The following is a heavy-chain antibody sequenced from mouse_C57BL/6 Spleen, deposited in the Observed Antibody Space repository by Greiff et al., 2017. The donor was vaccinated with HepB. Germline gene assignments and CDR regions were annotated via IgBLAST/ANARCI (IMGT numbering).Heavy chain of an antibody. Sequence: EVQLVESGPGLVKPSQSLSLTCSVTGYSITSGYYWNWIRQFPGNKLEWMGYISYDGSNNYNPSLKNRISITRDTSKNQFFLKLNSLTTEDTATYYCAREGSKSGTPLLAYWGQGTLVTVSA. J-gene: IGHJ3*01. D-gene: IGHD4-1*01. CDR3: AREGSKSGTPLLAY. CDR2: ISYDGSN. CDR1: GYSITSGYY. V-gene: IGHV3-6*01.